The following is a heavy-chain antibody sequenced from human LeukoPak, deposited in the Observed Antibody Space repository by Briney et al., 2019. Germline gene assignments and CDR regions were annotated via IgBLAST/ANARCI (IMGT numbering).Heavy chain of an antibody. CDR2: IIPIFGTA. CDR1: RGTFSSYA. CDR3: ARGPLWFGDSHSHFDY. Sequence: SVKVSSEASRGTFSSYAISWVRQAPGQGHEWMGGIIPIFGTANYAQKFQGRVTITADESTSTAYMELSSLRSEDTAVYYCARGPLWFGDSHSHFDYWGQGTLVTVSS. D-gene: IGHD3-10*01. J-gene: IGHJ4*02. V-gene: IGHV1-69*13.